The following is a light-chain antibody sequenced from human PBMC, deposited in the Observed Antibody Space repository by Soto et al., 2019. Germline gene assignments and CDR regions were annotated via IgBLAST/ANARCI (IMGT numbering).Light chain of an antibody. CDR2: GAS. CDR1: QSVSSK. J-gene: IGKJ5*01. CDR3: QQRSNCSLT. V-gene: IGKV3-11*01. Sequence: LPRSQATLSLSPGERATLSCRASQSVSSKLAWYQQKPGQAPRLLIYGASSRATGIPDRFSGSGSGTDFTLTISSLEPEDFAFYYCQQRSNCSLTFGQGTRPETK.